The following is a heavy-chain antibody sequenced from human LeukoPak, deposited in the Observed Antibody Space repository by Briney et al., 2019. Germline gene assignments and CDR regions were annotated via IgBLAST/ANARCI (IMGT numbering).Heavy chain of an antibody. Sequence: GGSLRLSCAASGFTFSSYAMSWVRQAPGKGLEWVSAISGSGGSTYYADSVKGRFTISRDNSKNTLYLQMNSLRAEDTAIYYCARGFTSTGDMYYFDFWGQGTLVTVSS. J-gene: IGHJ4*02. CDR1: GFTFSSYA. CDR3: ARGFTSTGDMYYFDF. V-gene: IGHV3-23*01. CDR2: ISGSGGST. D-gene: IGHD2-15*01.